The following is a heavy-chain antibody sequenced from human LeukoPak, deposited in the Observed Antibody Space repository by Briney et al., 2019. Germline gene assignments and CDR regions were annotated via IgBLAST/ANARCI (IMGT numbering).Heavy chain of an antibody. D-gene: IGHD1-26*01. CDR2: SIPIFGSA. CDR1: GGTFSSYA. J-gene: IGHJ4*02. V-gene: IGHV1-69*05. CDR3: ARVFARSGEISGSYFYY. Sequence: GSSVKVSCKASGGTFSSYASNWVRQAPGQGPEWMGGSIPIFGSANYAHKFQGRVTMTTDESTSTAYMELSSLRSEDTAVYYCARVFARSGEISGSYFYYWGQGTLVTVSS.